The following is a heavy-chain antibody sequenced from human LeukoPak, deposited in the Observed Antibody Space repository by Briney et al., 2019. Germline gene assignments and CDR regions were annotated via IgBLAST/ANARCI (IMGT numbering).Heavy chain of an antibody. V-gene: IGHV1-2*02. CDR1: GYTFTGYY. CDR2: IIPNSGGT. CDR3: ARDLYSSSSDYYYYYMDV. Sequence: ASVKVSCKASGYTFTGYYMHWVRQAPGQGLEWMGWIIPNSGGTNYAQKFQGRVTMTRDTSISTAYMELSRLRSDDTAVYYCARDLYSSSSDYYYYYMDVWGKGTTVTVSS. D-gene: IGHD6-6*01. J-gene: IGHJ6*03.